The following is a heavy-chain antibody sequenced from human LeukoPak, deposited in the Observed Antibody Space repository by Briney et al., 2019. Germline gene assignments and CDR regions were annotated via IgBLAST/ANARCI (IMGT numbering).Heavy chain of an antibody. CDR3: TSRDCSSTSCYRDPTYYYYYMDV. J-gene: IGHJ6*03. D-gene: IGHD2-2*01. CDR2: IRSKANSYAT. V-gene: IGHV3-73*01. CDR1: GFTFSGSA. Sequence: GESLKISCAASGFTFSGSAMHWVRQASGKVLEWVGRIRSKANSYATAYAASVKGRFTISRDDSKNTAYLQMNSLKTEDTAVYYCTSRDCSSTSCYRDPTYYYYYMDVWGKGTTVSVSS.